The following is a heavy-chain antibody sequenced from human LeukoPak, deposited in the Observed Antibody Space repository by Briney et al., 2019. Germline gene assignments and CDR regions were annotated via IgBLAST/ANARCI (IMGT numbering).Heavy chain of an antibody. V-gene: IGHV3-33*06. Sequence: PGGSLRLYCAASGFTFSSYGMHWVRQAPGKGLEWVAVIWYDGSNKYYADSVKGRFTISRDNSKNTLYLQMNSLRAEDTAVYYCAKELSGSYYYYYYYMDVWGKGTTVTVSS. D-gene: IGHD1-26*01. J-gene: IGHJ6*03. CDR1: GFTFSSYG. CDR2: IWYDGSNK. CDR3: AKELSGSYYYYYYYMDV.